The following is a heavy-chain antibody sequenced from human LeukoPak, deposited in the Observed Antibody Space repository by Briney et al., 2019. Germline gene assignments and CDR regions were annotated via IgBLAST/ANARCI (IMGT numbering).Heavy chain of an antibody. D-gene: IGHD1-1*01. CDR1: GFTFSSYW. V-gene: IGHV3-7*01. CDR2: IKQDGSEK. Sequence: GGSLRLSCAASGFTFSSYWMSWARQAPGKGLEWVANIKQDGSEKYYVDSVKGRFTISRDNAKNSLYLQMNGLRAEDTAVYYCARIASPGNSDYWGQGTLVTVSS. J-gene: IGHJ4*02. CDR3: ARIASPGNSDY.